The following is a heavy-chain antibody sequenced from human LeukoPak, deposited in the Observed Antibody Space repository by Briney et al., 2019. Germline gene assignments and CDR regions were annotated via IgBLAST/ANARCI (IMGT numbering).Heavy chain of an antibody. Sequence: PGGSLRLSCAASGFTFSSYWMSWVRQAPGKGLEWVANIKQDGSEKYYVDSVKGRFTISRDNAKNSLYLQMNSLRAEDTAVYYCARDQSYYGDYVEVCDYWGQGTLVTVSS. D-gene: IGHD4-17*01. V-gene: IGHV3-7*01. CDR2: IKQDGSEK. J-gene: IGHJ4*02. CDR3: ARDQSYYGDYVEVCDY. CDR1: GFTFSSYW.